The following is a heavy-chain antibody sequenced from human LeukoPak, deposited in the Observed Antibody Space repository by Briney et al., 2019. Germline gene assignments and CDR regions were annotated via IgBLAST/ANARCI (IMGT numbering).Heavy chain of an antibody. CDR1: GFTFSDYY. CDR3: ARDSPDIVVVVAAYDAFDI. D-gene: IGHD2-15*01. CDR2: ISSSGSTI. Sequence: PGGSLRLSRAASGFTFSDYYMSWIRQAPGKGLEWVSYISSSGSTIYYADSVKGRFTISRDNAKNSLYLQMNSLRAEDTAVYYCARDSPDIVVVVAAYDAFDIWGQGTMVTVSS. V-gene: IGHV3-11*01. J-gene: IGHJ3*02.